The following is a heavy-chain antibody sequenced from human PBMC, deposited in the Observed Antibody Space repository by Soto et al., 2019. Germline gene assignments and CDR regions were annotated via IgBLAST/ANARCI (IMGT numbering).Heavy chain of an antibody. CDR1: GGTFSSYS. D-gene: IGHD2-15*01. CDR2: IIPKSHAA. J-gene: IGHJ3*02. CDR3: AREQVAAAEGGGGALHM. V-gene: IGHV1-69*06. Sequence: QVHLVQSGAEVKKPGSSVRVSCEASGGTFSSYSVSWVRQAPGQGLEWLGGIIPKSHAANYAQKFKGRVTINADRSTTTTYMELSSLTSDDTAVYYCAREQVAAAEGGGGALHMWGQGTMVTVSS.